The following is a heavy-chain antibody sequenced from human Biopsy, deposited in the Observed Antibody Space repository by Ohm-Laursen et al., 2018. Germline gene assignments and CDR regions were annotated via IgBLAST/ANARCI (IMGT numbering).Heavy chain of an antibody. Sequence: GTLSLTCTVSGGSIGSFFWSWIRQPPGKGLEWIGYIYYSGSTNYNPSLRSRVTISVDRSKNQFSLELSSVTAADTAVYYCARVGAGAPSIDYFDYWGQGALVIVSS. CDR2: IYYSGST. CDR3: ARVGAGAPSIDYFDY. CDR1: GGSIGSFF. J-gene: IGHJ4*02. D-gene: IGHD1-26*01. V-gene: IGHV4-59*01.